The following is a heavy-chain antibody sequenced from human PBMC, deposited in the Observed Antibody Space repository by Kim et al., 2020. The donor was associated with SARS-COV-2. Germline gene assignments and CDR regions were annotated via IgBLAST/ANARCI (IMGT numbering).Heavy chain of an antibody. J-gene: IGHJ5*02. V-gene: IGHV4-61*01. D-gene: IGHD1-26*01. Sequence: SETLSLKCTVSGDSVSTGSYYWSWIRQPPGKGLEWIGYVYYNGVTNYNPSLKSRVTISVDTSKNQYSLNLRSVTTADTAVYFCARHQTASGIYYESWFDP. CDR2: VYYNGVT. CDR1: GDSVSTGSYY. CDR3: ARHQTASGIYYESWFDP.